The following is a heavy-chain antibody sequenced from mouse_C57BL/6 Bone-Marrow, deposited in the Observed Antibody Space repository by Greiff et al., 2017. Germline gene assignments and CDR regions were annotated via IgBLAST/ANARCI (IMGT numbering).Heavy chain of an antibody. J-gene: IGHJ3*01. CDR1: GFTFSSYA. V-gene: IGHV5-4*01. CDR3: AREGAYCVLAY. CDR2: ISDGGSYT. Sequence: EVKLVESGGGLVKPGGSLKLSCAASGFTFSSYAMSWVRQTPEKRLEWVATISDGGSYTYYPDNVKGRFTISRDNAKNNLYLQMSHLKSEDTAMYYCAREGAYCVLAYWGQGTLVTVSA.